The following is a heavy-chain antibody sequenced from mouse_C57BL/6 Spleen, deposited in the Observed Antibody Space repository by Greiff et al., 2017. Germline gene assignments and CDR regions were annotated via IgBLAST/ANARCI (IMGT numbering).Heavy chain of an antibody. D-gene: IGHD1-1*01. J-gene: IGHJ2*01. CDR1: GYTFTDYY. Sequence: EVQLQQSGPELVKPGASVKISCKASGYTFTDYYMNWVKQSHGKSLEWIGDINPNNGGTSYNQKFKGKATLTVDKSSSTAYMELRSLPSEDAAVYYCARPGVGAADYWGQGTTLTVSS. CDR3: ARPGVGAADY. V-gene: IGHV1-26*01. CDR2: INPNNGGT.